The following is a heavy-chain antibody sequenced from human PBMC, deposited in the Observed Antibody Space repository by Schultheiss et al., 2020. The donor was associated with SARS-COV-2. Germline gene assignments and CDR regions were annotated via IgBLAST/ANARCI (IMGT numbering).Heavy chain of an antibody. CDR2: IKSKTDGGTT. CDR1: GFTFSSYE. Sequence: GSLRLSCAASGFTFSSYEMNWVRQAPGKGLEWVGRIKSKTDGGTTDYAAPVKGRFTISRDDSKNTLYLQMNSLKTEDTAVYYCTTDRPFGVVINYFDYWGQGTLVTVSS. D-gene: IGHD3-3*01. J-gene: IGHJ4*02. V-gene: IGHV3-15*01. CDR3: TTDRPFGVVINYFDY.